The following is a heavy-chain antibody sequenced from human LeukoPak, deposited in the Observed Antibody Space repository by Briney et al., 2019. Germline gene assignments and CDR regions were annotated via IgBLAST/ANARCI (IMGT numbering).Heavy chain of an antibody. CDR1: GFAFSSYE. J-gene: IGHJ4*02. CDR3: ARDGEGSGFYTGFDY. V-gene: IGHV3-48*03. CDR2: ISSGGTTI. D-gene: IGHD3-3*01. Sequence: PGGSLRLSRAASGFAFSSYEMNWVRQAPGKGLEWVSYISSGGTTIYYADSVKGRFTVSRDSAKNSLYLQMNSLRAEDTAVYYCARDGEGSGFYTGFDYWGQGTLVTVSS.